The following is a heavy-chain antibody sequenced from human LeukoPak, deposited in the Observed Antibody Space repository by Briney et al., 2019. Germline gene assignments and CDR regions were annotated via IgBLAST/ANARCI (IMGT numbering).Heavy chain of an antibody. CDR1: GYTFTSYG. D-gene: IGHD2-2*02. CDR3: ARGPELGYCSSTSCYNYYYYTDV. V-gene: IGHV1-18*01. J-gene: IGHJ6*03. CDR2: ISAYNGNT. Sequence: ASVKVSCKASGYTFTSYGISWVRQAPGQGLEWMGWISAYNGNTNYAQKLQGRVTMTTDTSTSTAYMELRSLRSDDTAVYYCARGPELGYCSSTSCYNYYYYTDVWGKGTTVTVSS.